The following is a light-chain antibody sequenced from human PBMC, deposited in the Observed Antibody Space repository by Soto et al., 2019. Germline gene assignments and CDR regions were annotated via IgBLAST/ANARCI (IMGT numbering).Light chain of an antibody. J-gene: IGKJ1*01. V-gene: IGKV1-5*01. CDR3: QQYNSFSWT. Sequence: IPMTQSPSTLSASLGDRVTITCRASQSISSWLAWYQQKPGKAPKLLIYDASSLESGVPSRFSGSGSGTEFTLTISSLQPDDFATYHCQQYNSFSWTFGQGTKVDIK. CDR2: DAS. CDR1: QSISSW.